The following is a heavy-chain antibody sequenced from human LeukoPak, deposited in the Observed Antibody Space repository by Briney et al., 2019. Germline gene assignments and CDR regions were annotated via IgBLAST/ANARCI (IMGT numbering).Heavy chain of an antibody. V-gene: IGHV3-20*04. Sequence: GGSLRLSCAASGLTFDEFGMSWVRQAPGRGVEGVSHINWSGGSRRYADSVKGRFTISRDSAKSSLYLQMNSLRAEDTAVYYCARDRPFWSGSESYMDVWGKGTTVTVSS. J-gene: IGHJ6*03. CDR3: ARDRPFWSGSESYMDV. D-gene: IGHD3-3*01. CDR1: GLTFDEFG. CDR2: INWSGGSR.